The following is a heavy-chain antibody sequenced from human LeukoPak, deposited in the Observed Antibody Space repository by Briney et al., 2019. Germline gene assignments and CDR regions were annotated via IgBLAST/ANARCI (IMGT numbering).Heavy chain of an antibody. J-gene: IGHJ4*02. D-gene: IGHD3-9*01. Sequence: SETLSLTCAVYGGSFSGYYWSWIRQPPGKGLGWIGEINHSGSTNYNPSLKSRVTISVDTSKNQFSLKLSSVTAADTAVYYCARLLILTGYYCFDYWGQGTLVTVSS. V-gene: IGHV4-34*01. CDR1: GGSFSGYY. CDR3: ARLLILTGYYCFDY. CDR2: INHSGST.